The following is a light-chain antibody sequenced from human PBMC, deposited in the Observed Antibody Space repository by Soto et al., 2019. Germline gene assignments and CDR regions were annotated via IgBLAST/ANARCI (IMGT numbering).Light chain of an antibody. CDR2: GVN. V-gene: IGLV2-23*02. CDR3: CSYAGSSTFV. CDR1: SSNIGNYNL. J-gene: IGLJ2*01. Sequence: QSALTQPDSVSGSPGQSIPISCTGTSSNIGNYNLVSWYQQHPGKAPKLIVYGVNKRPSGVSNRFSGSKSGNTASLTISGLRAEDEADYYCCSYAGSSTFVFGGGTKLTVL.